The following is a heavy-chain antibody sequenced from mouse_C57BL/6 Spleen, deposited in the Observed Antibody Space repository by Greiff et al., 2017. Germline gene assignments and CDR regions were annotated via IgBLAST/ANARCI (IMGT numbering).Heavy chain of an antibody. V-gene: IGHV14-2*01. Sequence: VQLQQSGAELVKPGASVKLSCTASGFNIKDYYMHWVKQRTEQGLEWIGRIVPEDGETKYAPKFPGKAPITADTSSNTAYLQLSSLTSEENAVYYCARGYYGGSYSAWFAYWGQGTLVTVSA. J-gene: IGHJ3*01. D-gene: IGHD1-1*01. CDR3: ARGYYGGSYSAWFAY. CDR1: GFNIKDYY. CDR2: IVPEDGET.